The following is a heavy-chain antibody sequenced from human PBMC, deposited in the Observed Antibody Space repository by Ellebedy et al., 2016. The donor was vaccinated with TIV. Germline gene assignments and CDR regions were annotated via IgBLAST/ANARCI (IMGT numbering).Heavy chain of an antibody. CDR2: INPSGGDT. CDR3: AKPPAHMVVYFDS. J-gene: IGHJ4*02. CDR1: GYSFTNYY. V-gene: IGHV1-46*04. D-gene: IGHD2-21*01. Sequence: ASVKVSCKASGYSFTNYYMHWVRQAPGQGLEWMGIINPSGGDTTYTQKLQGRVTLTRDTSTSTVYMELSSLRSEDTAVYYCAKPPAHMVVYFDSWGQGTLVTVSA.